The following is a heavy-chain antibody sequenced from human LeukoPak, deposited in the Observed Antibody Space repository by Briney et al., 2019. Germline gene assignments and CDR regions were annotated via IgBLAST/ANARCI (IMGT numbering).Heavy chain of an antibody. D-gene: IGHD5-24*01. Sequence: GGSLRLSCAASAFTFSSYPMHWVRQAPGEGLEWVAVISYDGSNKYYADSVKGRFTISRDNSKNTLYLQMNSLGAEDTSVYYCARDHRDGYSHYFDYWGQGTLVTVSS. CDR3: ARDHRDGYSHYFDY. CDR1: AFTFSSYP. CDR2: ISYDGSNK. V-gene: IGHV3-30*04. J-gene: IGHJ4*02.